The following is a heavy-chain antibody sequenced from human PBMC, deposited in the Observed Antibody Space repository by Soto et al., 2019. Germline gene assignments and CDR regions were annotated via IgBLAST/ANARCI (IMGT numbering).Heavy chain of an antibody. J-gene: IGHJ4*02. V-gene: IGHV3-23*01. CDR2: ISGSGGST. CDR1: GFTFSSYA. CDR3: ARRGPGTYFDD. D-gene: IGHD6-13*01. Sequence: EVQLLESGGGLVQPGGSLRLSCAASGFTFSSYAMNWVRQAPGKGLEWVSVISGSGGSTYYADSVKGRFTISRDDSKNTLYLQMNSLRAEDTAVYYCARRGPGTYFDDWGQGTLVTVSS.